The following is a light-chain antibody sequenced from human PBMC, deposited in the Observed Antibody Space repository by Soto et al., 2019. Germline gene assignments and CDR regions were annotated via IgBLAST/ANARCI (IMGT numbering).Light chain of an antibody. Sequence: DIQMTQSPSTLSASVGDRVTITCRASQSIGSSLAWYQQKPGKAPKLLIYRASTLEDGVPSRFSGSGSGAEFSLTISSLQPDDFATYYCQQYSRYSPYTFGQGTKLEI. V-gene: IGKV1-5*03. CDR2: RAS. CDR3: QQYSRYSPYT. J-gene: IGKJ2*01. CDR1: QSIGSS.